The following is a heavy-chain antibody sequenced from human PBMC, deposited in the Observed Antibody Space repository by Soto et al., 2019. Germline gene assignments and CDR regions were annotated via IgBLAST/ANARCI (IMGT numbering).Heavy chain of an antibody. J-gene: IGHJ4*02. CDR2: ISLEGRST. Sequence: PGGSLRLSCTVSGFTFADYTMHWVRQAPGKGLEFVSTISLEGRSTYNADFVEGRITISKDNSKDSLFLQMNSMRTEDTALYYCAKLMTGSGDFDSWGQGTLVTVSS. D-gene: IGHD3-9*01. CDR3: AKLMTGSGDFDS. V-gene: IGHV3-43*01. CDR1: GFTFADYT.